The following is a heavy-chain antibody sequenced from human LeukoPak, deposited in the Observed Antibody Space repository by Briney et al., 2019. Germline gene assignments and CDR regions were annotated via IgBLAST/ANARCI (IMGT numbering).Heavy chain of an antibody. D-gene: IGHD3-10*02. Sequence: SETLSLTCTVSGGSISSYYWSWIRQPPGKGLEWIGYIYYSGSTNYNPSLKSRVTISVDTSKNQFSLKLSSVTAADTAVYYCARGDYYGRDLDYWGQGTLVTVSS. V-gene: IGHV4-59*01. J-gene: IGHJ4*02. CDR3: ARGDYYGRDLDY. CDR1: GGSISSYY. CDR2: IYYSGST.